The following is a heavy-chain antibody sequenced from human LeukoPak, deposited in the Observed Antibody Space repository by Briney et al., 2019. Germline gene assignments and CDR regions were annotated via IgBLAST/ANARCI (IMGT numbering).Heavy chain of an antibody. CDR3: AGQLYGSDY. CDR1: GVSFSTYY. Sequence: PSETLSLTCGVSGVSFSTYYWSWLRQSPEKGLEGIGEVNHSGYTNYNPSAKSRVTISVDTSKNQFSLNLWSVTAADTAVYYCAGQLYGSDYWGQGTLVTVSS. V-gene: IGHV4-34*01. J-gene: IGHJ4*02. D-gene: IGHD1-1*01. CDR2: VNHSGYT.